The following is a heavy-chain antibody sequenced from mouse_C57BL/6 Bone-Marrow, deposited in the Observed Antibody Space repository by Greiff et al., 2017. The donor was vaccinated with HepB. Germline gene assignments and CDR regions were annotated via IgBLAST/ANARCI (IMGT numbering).Heavy chain of an antibody. CDR1: GYTFTSYW. D-gene: IGHD1-1*01. CDR3: AREETVPWYFDV. CDR2: IYPRSGNT. V-gene: IGHV1-81*01. J-gene: IGHJ1*03. Sequence: QVQLQQPGAELVKPGASVKMSCKASGYTFTSYWITWVKQRTGQGLEWIGEIYPRSGNTYYNEKFKGKATLTADKSSSTAYMELRSLTSEDSAVYFCAREETVPWYFDVWGTGTTVTVSS.